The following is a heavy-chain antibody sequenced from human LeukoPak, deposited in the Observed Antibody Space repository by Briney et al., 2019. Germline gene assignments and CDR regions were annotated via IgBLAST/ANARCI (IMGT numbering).Heavy chain of an antibody. CDR3: ATIVVVPAALKKDAFDI. D-gene: IGHD2-2*01. Sequence: GASVKVSCKASGGTFSSYAISWVRQAPGQGLEWMGGIIPIFGTANYAQKFQGRVTITADKSTCTAYMELSSLRSEDTAVYYCATIVVVPAALKKDAFDIWGQGTMVTVSS. CDR1: GGTFSSYA. CDR2: IIPIFGTA. J-gene: IGHJ3*02. V-gene: IGHV1-69*06.